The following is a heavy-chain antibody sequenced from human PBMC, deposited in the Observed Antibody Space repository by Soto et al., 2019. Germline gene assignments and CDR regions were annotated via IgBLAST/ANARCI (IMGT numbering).Heavy chain of an antibody. D-gene: IGHD2-2*01. CDR1: GGSISSYY. J-gene: IGHJ4*02. V-gene: IGHV4-59*01. CDR2: IYYSGGT. Sequence: PSETLSLTCTVSGGSISSYYWSWIRQPPGKGLEYIGYIYYSGGTNYNPSLKSRVTISVDMSKNQFSLKLSPVTAADTAVYYCARFSSDCSSTSCYGFDYWGQGTLVTVSS. CDR3: ARFSSDCSSTSCYGFDY.